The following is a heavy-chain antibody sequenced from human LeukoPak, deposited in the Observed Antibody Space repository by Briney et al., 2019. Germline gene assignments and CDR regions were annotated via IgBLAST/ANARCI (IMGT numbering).Heavy chain of an antibody. CDR2: IYYTGST. D-gene: IGHD2-2*01. V-gene: IGHV4-59*01. J-gene: IGHJ4*02. Sequence: IRQLQCKGLTWIGYIYYTGSTEYHPSLKSRVTISLDTSKNQFSLKLTSVTAADTAVYYCARVYQSAEYYFDYWGQGNLVSVSS. CDR3: ARVYQSAEYYFDY.